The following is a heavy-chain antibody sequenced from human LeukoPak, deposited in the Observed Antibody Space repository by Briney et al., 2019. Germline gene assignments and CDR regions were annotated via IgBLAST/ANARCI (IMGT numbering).Heavy chain of an antibody. CDR3: ARDFVTSRSSFDY. CDR2: IYSGGST. J-gene: IGHJ4*02. CDR1: GFTVSSNY. Sequence: GGSLRLSCAASGFTVSSNYMSWVRQAPGKGLEWVLVIYSGGSTYYADSVKGRFTISRDNSKNPLYLQMNSLRAEDTAVYYCARDFVTSRSSFDYWGQGTLVTVSS. D-gene: IGHD6-6*01. V-gene: IGHV3-66*01.